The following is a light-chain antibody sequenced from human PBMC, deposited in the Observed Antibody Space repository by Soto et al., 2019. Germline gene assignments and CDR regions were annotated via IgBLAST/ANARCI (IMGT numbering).Light chain of an antibody. CDR3: MQATPWPFT. CDR2: KVS. Sequence: DVVMTQSPLSLSVTLGQPASISCRSSQSPLYSDGNTYLNWFQQRPGQSPRRLIYKVSNRDSGVPDRFSGSGSGTDFTLRISRVEAEDVGVYYCMQATPWPFTFGGGTKVEIK. V-gene: IGKV2-30*01. CDR1: QSPLYSDGNTY. J-gene: IGKJ4*01.